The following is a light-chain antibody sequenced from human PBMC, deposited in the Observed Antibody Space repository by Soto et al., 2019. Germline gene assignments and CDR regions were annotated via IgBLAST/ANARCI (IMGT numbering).Light chain of an antibody. CDR2: GAS. CDR3: QQYGSSPRT. CDR1: QSVSSN. Sequence: EIVMTQSPATLSVSPGERATLSCRASQSVSSNLAWYQQKPGQPPRLLIYGASTRATGIPARFIGSGSGTEFTLTITRLEPEDFAVYYCQQYGSSPRTFGQGTKV. J-gene: IGKJ1*01. V-gene: IGKV3-15*01.